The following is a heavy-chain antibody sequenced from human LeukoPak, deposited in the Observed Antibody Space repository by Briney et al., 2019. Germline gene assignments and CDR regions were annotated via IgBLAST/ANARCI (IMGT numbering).Heavy chain of an antibody. CDR2: ISDTGKT. D-gene: IGHD3-3*01. CDR3: VTGYYEPFDN. CDR1: GASLSDYY. J-gene: IGHJ4*02. Sequence: PSETLSLTCNVSGASLSDYYWGWIRQSPAKGLVWLGYISDTGKTDYNPSLNSRGTLSLDTSKDQFSLRLASVTAADTAVYYCVTGYYEPFDNWGQGTLVTVSS. V-gene: IGHV4-59*01.